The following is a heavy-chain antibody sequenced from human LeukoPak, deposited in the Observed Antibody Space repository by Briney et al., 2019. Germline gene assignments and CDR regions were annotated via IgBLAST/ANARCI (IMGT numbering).Heavy chain of an antibody. CDR2: IIPILGIA. CDR3: ARIDSGSYYDLASDY. CDR1: GGTFSSYT. V-gene: IGHV1-69*02. D-gene: IGHD1-26*01. Sequence: GASVKVSCKASGGTFSSYTISWVRQAPGQGLEWMGRIIPILGIANYAQKFQGRVTITADKSTSTAYMELSSLRSEDTAVYYCARIDSGSYYDLASDYWGQGTQVTVSS. J-gene: IGHJ4*02.